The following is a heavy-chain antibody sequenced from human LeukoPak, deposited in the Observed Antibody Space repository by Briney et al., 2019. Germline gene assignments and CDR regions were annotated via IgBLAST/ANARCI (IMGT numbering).Heavy chain of an antibody. CDR2: INPNSGGT. CDR1: GYTFTGYY. Sequence: ASVKVSCKASGYTFTGYYIHWVRQAPGQGLEWMGWINPNSGGTNSAQKFQGRVTMSRDTSISTAYMELTRLTSDDTAVYYCARVDTVIVPAGITWFAPWGQGTLVTVSS. J-gene: IGHJ5*02. V-gene: IGHV1-2*02. D-gene: IGHD2-2*02. CDR3: ARVDTVIVPAGITWFAP.